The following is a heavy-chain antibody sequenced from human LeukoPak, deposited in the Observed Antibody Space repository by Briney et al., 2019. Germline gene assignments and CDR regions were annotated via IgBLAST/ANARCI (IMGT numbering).Heavy chain of an antibody. D-gene: IGHD2-2*02. CDR3: ARDASYTLGY. CDR2: ISYDGSNK. V-gene: IGHV3-30-3*01. J-gene: IGHJ4*02. Sequence: GGSLRLSCAASGFTFSSYAMHWVRQAPGKGLEWVAVISYDGSNKYYADSVKGRFTISRDNSKNTLYLQMNSLRAEDTAVHYCARDASYTLGYWGQGTLVTVSS. CDR1: GFTFSSYA.